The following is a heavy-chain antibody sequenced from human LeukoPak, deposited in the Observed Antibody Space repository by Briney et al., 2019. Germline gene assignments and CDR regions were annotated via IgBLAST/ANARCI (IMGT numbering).Heavy chain of an antibody. CDR1: GYTFTGYY. J-gene: IGHJ4*02. V-gene: IGHV1-2*06. Sequence: ASVKVSCKASGYTFTGYYMHWVRQAPGQGLEWMGRINPNSGGTNYAQKFQGGVTMTRDTSISTAYMELSRLRSDDTAVYYCARDLSRDDYVYTDYWGQGTLVTVSS. CDR2: INPNSGGT. D-gene: IGHD3-16*01. CDR3: ARDLSRDDYVYTDY.